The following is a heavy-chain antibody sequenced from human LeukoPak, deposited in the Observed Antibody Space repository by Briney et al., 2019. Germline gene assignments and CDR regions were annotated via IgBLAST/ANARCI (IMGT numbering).Heavy chain of an antibody. CDR1: GFTFSSYA. J-gene: IGHJ4*02. CDR3: AKDYYWGLDY. V-gene: IGHV3-23*01. D-gene: IGHD3-22*01. Sequence: GGSLRLSCAASGFTFSSYAMSWVRQAPGKGLEWVSAIGGSGGSTYYADSVKGRFTISRDNSKNTLYLQMNSLRVEDTAVYYCAKDYYWGLDYWGQGALVTVSS. CDR2: IGGSGGST.